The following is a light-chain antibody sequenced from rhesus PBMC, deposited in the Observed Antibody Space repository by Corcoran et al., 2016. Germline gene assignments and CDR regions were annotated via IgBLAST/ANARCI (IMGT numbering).Light chain of an antibody. J-gene: IGKJ1*01. CDR2: YAH. V-gene: IGKV1-32*01. CDR1: QGISSY. CDR3: QQYKSLRT. Sequence: DIQMSQSPSSLSASVGDRVTITCRASQGISSYFNWYQQKPGKATKLRISYAHRLASGVPSRVSGSGSGTEVTLTISSLQPEDFATYYCQQYKSLRTFGQGTKVEIK.